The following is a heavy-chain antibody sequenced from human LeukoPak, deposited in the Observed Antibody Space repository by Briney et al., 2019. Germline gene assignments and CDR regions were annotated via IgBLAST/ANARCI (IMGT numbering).Heavy chain of an antibody. Sequence: ASVKVSCKASGYTFTNYGLSWVRQAPGQGLEWMGWINPNSGGTNYAQKFQGRVTMTRDTSISTAYMELSRLRSDDTAVYYCAKSGYSYGYLDYYYYYMDVWGKGTTVTVSS. V-gene: IGHV1-2*02. CDR3: AKSGYSYGYLDYYYYYMDV. D-gene: IGHD5-18*01. CDR2: INPNSGGT. J-gene: IGHJ6*03. CDR1: GYTFTNYG.